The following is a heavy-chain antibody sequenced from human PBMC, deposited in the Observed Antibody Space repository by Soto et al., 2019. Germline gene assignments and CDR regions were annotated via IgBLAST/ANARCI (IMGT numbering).Heavy chain of an antibody. D-gene: IGHD6-19*01. Sequence: QVQLVQSGAEVKKPGASVKVSCKASGYTFTDYYMNWVRQAPGQGLEWMGWINPNNGVTNYAQKFQGRVTMTRDTSISTAYMDLSRLRSDDTALYYCARGALTVANWFDPWGQGTQLTVSS. CDR2: INPNNGVT. CDR1: GYTFTDYY. J-gene: IGHJ5*02. V-gene: IGHV1-2*02. CDR3: ARGALTVANWFDP.